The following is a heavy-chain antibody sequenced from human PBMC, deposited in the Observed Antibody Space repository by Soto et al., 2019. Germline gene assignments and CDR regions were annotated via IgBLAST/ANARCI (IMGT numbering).Heavy chain of an antibody. J-gene: IGHJ6*02. CDR2: IWYDGSNK. D-gene: IGHD3-3*01. CDR3: ARESKVTILGVVYYYYYGMDV. CDR1: GFTFSSYG. V-gene: IGHV3-33*01. Sequence: RLSCAASGFTFSSYGMHWVRQAPGKGLEWVAVIWYDGSNKYYADSVKGRFTISRDNSKNTLYLQMNSLRAEDTAVYYCARESKVTILGVVYYYYYGMDVWGQGTTVTVS.